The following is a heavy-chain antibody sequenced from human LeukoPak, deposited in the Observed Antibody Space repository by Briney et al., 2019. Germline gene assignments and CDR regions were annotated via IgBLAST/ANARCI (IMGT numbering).Heavy chain of an antibody. Sequence: GGSLRLSCAASGFTFSSYSMNWVRQAPGKGLEWVSSISSSSSYIYYADSVKGRFTISRDNAKNSLYLQMNSLRAEDTAVYYCARAPCYYDSSGSYFDYWGQGTLVTVSS. CDR3: ARAPCYYDSSGSYFDY. D-gene: IGHD3-22*01. CDR2: ISSSSSYI. J-gene: IGHJ4*02. CDR1: GFTFSSYS. V-gene: IGHV3-21*04.